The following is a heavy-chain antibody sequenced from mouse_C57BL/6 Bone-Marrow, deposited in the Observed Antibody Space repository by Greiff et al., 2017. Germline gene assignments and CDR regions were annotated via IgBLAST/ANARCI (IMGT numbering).Heavy chain of an antibody. CDR1: GFNIKDDY. Sequence: EVQLVASGAELVRPGASVKLSCTASGFNIKDDYMHWVKPRPEQGLEWIGWIDPENGDTEYASKFQGKATITADTSSNTAYLQLSSLTSEDTAVYYCTNYGNYPWFAYGGQGTLVTVSA. CDR3: TNYGNYPWFAY. D-gene: IGHD2-1*01. CDR2: IDPENGDT. V-gene: IGHV14-4*01. J-gene: IGHJ3*01.